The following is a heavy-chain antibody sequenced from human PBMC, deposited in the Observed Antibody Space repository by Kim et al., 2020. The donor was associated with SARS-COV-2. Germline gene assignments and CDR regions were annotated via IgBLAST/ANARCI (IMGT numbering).Heavy chain of an antibody. CDR2: ISYDGSNK. CDR1: GFTFSSYA. D-gene: IGHD4-17*01. V-gene: IGHV3-30*04. CDR3: ARDIGDYATYAFDI. Sequence: GGSLRLSCAASGFTFSSYAMHWVRQAPGKGLEWVSVISYDGSNKYYADSVKGRFTISRDNSKNTLYLQMNSLRAEDTAVYYCARDIGDYATYAFDIWGQGTMVTVSS. J-gene: IGHJ3*02.